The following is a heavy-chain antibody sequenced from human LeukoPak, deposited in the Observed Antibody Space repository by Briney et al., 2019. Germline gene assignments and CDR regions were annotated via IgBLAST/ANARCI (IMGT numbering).Heavy chain of an antibody. J-gene: IGHJ4*02. CDR1: GFTFSSYS. V-gene: IGHV3-30*03. CDR3: ARRDYSNYFNY. D-gene: IGHD4-11*01. Sequence: GGSLRLSCAASGFTFSSYSMNWVRQAPGKGLEWVAVISYDGSNKYYADSVKGRFTISRDNSKNTLYLQMNSLRAEDTAVYYCARRDYSNYFNYWGQGTLVTVSS. CDR2: ISYDGSNK.